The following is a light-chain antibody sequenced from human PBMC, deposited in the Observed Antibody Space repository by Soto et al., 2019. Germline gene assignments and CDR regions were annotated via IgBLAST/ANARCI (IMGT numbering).Light chain of an antibody. V-gene: IGKV4-1*01. Sequence: DIVMTQSPDSLALSLGERATINCKSNRSVLYSSNNKNYLAWYQQKPGQSPKLIIYWASTRESGVPDRFSGSGWGRGWRRAVSSLQAEDVAVQYCQQYYSIQFILVPGTKVDIK. CDR1: RSVLYSSNNKNY. CDR3: QQYYSIQFI. J-gene: IGKJ3*01. CDR2: WAS.